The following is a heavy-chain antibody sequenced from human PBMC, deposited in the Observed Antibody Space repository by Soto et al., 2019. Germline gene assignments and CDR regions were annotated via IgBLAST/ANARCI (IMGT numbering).Heavy chain of an antibody. D-gene: IGHD1-1*01. Sequence: QVQLVESGGGVVQPGRSLRLSCAASGFTFSSYAMHWVRQAPGKGLEWVAVISYDGSNKYYADSVKGRFTISRDNSKNTRYLQINSLRAEDTAVDYCASWDYNNNYDCFDPWGQGTLVTVSS. CDR3: ASWDYNNNYDCFDP. CDR2: ISYDGSNK. J-gene: IGHJ5*02. CDR1: GFTFSSYA. V-gene: IGHV3-30-3*01.